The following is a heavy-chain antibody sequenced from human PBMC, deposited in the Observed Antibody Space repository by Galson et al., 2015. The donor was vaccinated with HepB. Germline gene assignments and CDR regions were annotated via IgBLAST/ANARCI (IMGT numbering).Heavy chain of an antibody. Sequence: SVKVSCKASGDTLRRYVLSWVRQAPGQGLEWMGLIIPMFGTTKYAQNFQGRVTINADESTSTAYMELTSLRSEDTAVYYCAIDSRIIVERTHGPLFDFWGQGTLVTVSS. CDR3: AIDSRIIVERTHGPLFDF. CDR1: GDTLRRYV. J-gene: IGHJ4*02. CDR2: IIPMFGTT. V-gene: IGHV1-69*13. D-gene: IGHD3-22*01.